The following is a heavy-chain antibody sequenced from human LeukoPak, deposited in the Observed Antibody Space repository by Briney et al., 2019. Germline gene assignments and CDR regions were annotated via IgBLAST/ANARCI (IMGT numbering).Heavy chain of an antibody. CDR2: INHSGST. CDR1: GGSFSGYY. V-gene: IGHV4-34*01. D-gene: IGHD5-12*01. CDR3: ARLGGYDFRFDY. Sequence: SETLSLTCAVYGGSFSGYYWSWIRQPPGKGLEWIGEINHSGSTNYNPSLKSRVTISVDTSKNQFSLKLSSVTAADTAVYYCARLGGYDFRFDYWGQGALVTVSS. J-gene: IGHJ4*02.